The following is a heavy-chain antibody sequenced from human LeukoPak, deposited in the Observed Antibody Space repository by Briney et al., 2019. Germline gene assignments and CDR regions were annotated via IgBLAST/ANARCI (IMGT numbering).Heavy chain of an antibody. CDR1: GFTFSSYG. J-gene: IGHJ4*02. CDR3: AKDWATLPSRLSPFDY. Sequence: PGRSLRLSCAASGFTFSSYGMHWVRQAPGKGLEWVAVIWYDGSNKYYADSVKGRFTISRDNSKNTLYLQMNSLRAEDTAVYYCAKDWATLPSRLSPFDYWGQGILVTVSS. D-gene: IGHD6-6*01. CDR2: IWYDGSNK. V-gene: IGHV3-33*06.